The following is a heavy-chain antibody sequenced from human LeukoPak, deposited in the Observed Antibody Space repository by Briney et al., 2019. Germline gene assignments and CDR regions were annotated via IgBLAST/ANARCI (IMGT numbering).Heavy chain of an antibody. CDR1: GFNFNSYW. Sequence: PGGSLRLSCAASGFNFNSYWMNWVRQAPGKGLEWVGNIKPDGTAKYYVDSVKGRSTISKDNARNSLYLQLTSLRAEDTALYYCVRDLLDWGRGTPVTVSS. CDR2: IKPDGTAK. J-gene: IGHJ4*02. CDR3: VRDLLD. V-gene: IGHV3-7*01.